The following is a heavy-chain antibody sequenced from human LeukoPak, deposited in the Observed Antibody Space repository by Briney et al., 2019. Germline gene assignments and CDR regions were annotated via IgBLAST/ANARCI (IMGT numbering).Heavy chain of an antibody. CDR1: GFTFSSYS. CDR2: IRYDGSNK. CDR3: AKVHYYDSSGFLPDAFDI. Sequence: PGGSLRLSCAASGFTFSSYSMNWVRQAPGKGLEWVAFIRYDGSNKYYADSVKGRFTISRDNSKNTLYLQMNSLRAEDTAVYYCAKVHYYDSSGFLPDAFDIWGQGTMVTVPS. J-gene: IGHJ3*02. V-gene: IGHV3-30*02. D-gene: IGHD3-22*01.